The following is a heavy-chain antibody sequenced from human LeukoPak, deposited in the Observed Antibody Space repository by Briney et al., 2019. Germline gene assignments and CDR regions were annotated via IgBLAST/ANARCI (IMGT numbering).Heavy chain of an antibody. CDR2: IHYSGAT. D-gene: IGHD3-9*01. CDR1: GDSISGYF. Sequence: SETLSLTCTVSGDSISGYFWSWIRQTPGKGLEWIGYIHYSGATNYNPSLKSRVTMSVDTSKDQFSLKLSSVNAADTAMYYCARGEVRYSPSSYYYGMDVWGQGTTVTVSS. CDR3: ARGEVRYSPSSYYYGMDV. J-gene: IGHJ6*02. V-gene: IGHV4-59*08.